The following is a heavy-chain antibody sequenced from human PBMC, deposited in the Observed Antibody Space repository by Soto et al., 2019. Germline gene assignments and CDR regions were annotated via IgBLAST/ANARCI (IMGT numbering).Heavy chain of an antibody. CDR1: GYTFTDYF. Sequence: GASVKVSCKASGYTFTDYFVHWVRLAPGQGLEWMGWVNPDTGVATFPQEFQGRVTVTRDASINTDYMELTHLTSEDTGIYYCARDPIRGGVPYFFDFWGRGTQVTVSS. V-gene: IGHV1-2*02. J-gene: IGHJ4*02. CDR3: ARDPIRGGVPYFFDF. CDR2: VNPDTGVA. D-gene: IGHD3-16*01.